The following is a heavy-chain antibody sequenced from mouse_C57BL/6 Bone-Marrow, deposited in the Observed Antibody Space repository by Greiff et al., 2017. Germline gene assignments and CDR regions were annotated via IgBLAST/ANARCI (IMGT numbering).Heavy chain of an antibody. CDR1: GFTFSDYG. J-gene: IGHJ1*03. CDR3: SRDGYDEDWYFDV. D-gene: IGHD2-2*01. Sequence: EVKLMEPGGGLVKPGGSLKLSCAASGFTFSDYGMHWVRQGPEKGLEWVAYISSGSSTIYYADTVKGRFTISRDNAKNTLFLQMTSLRSEDTAMYYCSRDGYDEDWYFDVWGTGTTVTVSS. V-gene: IGHV5-17*01. CDR2: ISSGSSTI.